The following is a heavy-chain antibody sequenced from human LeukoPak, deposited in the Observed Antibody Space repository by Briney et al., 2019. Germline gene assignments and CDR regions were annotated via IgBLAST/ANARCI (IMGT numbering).Heavy chain of an antibody. CDR2: INAGNGNT. Sequence: GASVKVSCKASGYTFTSYAMHWVRQAPGQRLEWMGWINAGNGNTKYSQKSQGRVTITRDTSASTAYMELSSLRSEDTAVYYCATGVIQLWTFLDYWGQGTLVTVSS. CDR3: ATGVIQLWTFLDY. CDR1: GYTFTSYA. V-gene: IGHV1-3*01. J-gene: IGHJ4*02. D-gene: IGHD5-18*01.